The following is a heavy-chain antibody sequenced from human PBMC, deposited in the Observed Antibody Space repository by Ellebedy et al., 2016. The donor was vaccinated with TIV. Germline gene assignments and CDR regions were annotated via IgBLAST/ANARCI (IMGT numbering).Heavy chain of an antibody. CDR2: ISSGGGST. D-gene: IGHD3-22*01. CDR3: GRDKSRTMIALEY. V-gene: IGHV3-23*01. Sequence: GESLKTSCAASGVPFSSYAMSWVRQAAGKGLEWVSVISSGGGSTYYADSVKGRFTISRDTSKNTLYLQMNSLRAEDTAVYSCGRDKSRTMIALEYWGQGTLVTVSS. CDR1: GVPFSSYA. J-gene: IGHJ4*02.